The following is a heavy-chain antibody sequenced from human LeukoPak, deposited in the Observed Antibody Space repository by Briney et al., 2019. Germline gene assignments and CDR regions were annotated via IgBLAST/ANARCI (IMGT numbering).Heavy chain of an antibody. J-gene: IGHJ4*02. CDR3: ARHGSYGDLYYFDY. CDR2: IYYSGST. CDR1: GGSLSSSSYY. V-gene: IGHV4-39*01. Sequence: SETLSLTCTVSGGSLSSSSYYWGWVRQPRGRGREWLGSIYYSGSTYYNPSHKSRVTIYVNTTKNQFSLKLSSVTAADTAVYYCARHGSYGDLYYFDYWGQGTLVTVSS. D-gene: IGHD4-17*01.